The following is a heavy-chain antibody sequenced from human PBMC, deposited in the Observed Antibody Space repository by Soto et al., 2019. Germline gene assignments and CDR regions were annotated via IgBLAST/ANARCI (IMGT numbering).Heavy chain of an antibody. CDR2: IYSGGST. V-gene: IGHV3-53*01. J-gene: IGHJ1*01. Sequence: EVQLVESGGGLIQPGGSLRLSCAASGFTVSSNYMSWVRQAPGKGLEWVSVIYSGGSTYYADSAKGRFTISRDNSKNTLYLQMNSLRAEDTAVYYCPRDRVESGYPEYFQHWGQGTLVTVSS. CDR1: GFTVSSNY. CDR3: PRDRVESGYPEYFQH. D-gene: IGHD3-22*01.